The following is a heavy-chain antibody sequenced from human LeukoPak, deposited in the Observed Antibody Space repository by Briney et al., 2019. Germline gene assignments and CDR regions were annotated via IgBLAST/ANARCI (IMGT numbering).Heavy chain of an antibody. CDR2: IYYSGST. Sequence: SETLSLTCTVSGGSISSYYWSWIWQPPGKGLEWIGYIYYSGSTNYTPSLKSRVTISVDTSKNQSSLKLSSVTAADTAVYYCARASRYYYGSGSYNFDYWGQGTLVTVSS. V-gene: IGHV4-59*01. J-gene: IGHJ4*02. CDR3: ARASRYYYGSGSYNFDY. D-gene: IGHD3-10*01. CDR1: GGSISSYY.